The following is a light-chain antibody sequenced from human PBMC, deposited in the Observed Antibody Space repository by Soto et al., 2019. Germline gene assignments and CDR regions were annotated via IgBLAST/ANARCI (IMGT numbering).Light chain of an antibody. Sequence: EIVLTQSPGSLSLSPGQRATLSCRASQSVDTTFFAWYQKKPGQAHRLLIYGASQRATGIRDRFSGSGSGTDFTLIISSLEPEDFAVYYCQQYMSSVTFGHGKKVEMK. CDR1: QSVDTTF. CDR2: GAS. CDR3: QQYMSSVT. J-gene: IGKJ1*01. V-gene: IGKV3-20*01.